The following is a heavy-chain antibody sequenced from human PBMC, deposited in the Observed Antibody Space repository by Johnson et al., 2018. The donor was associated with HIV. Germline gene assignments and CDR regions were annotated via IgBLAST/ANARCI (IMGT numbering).Heavy chain of an antibody. CDR2: ITSSGSTL. Sequence: QMLLVESGGGLVNPGGSLRLSCAASGFSFSDYYMSWIRQAPGKGLEWVSYITSSGSTLYYADSVKGRFTISRDNAKNSLSLQMNSLRAEDTAVYYCATRDPTHRPGVFDIWGQGTRVTVSS. J-gene: IGHJ3*02. CDR1: GFSFSDYY. CDR3: ATRDPTHRPGVFDI. V-gene: IGHV3-11*04. D-gene: IGHD1-14*01.